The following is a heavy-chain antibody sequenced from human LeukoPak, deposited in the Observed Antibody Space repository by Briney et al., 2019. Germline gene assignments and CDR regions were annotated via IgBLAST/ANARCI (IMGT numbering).Heavy chain of an antibody. J-gene: IGHJ6*03. CDR2: ISYDGSNK. D-gene: IGHD4/OR15-4a*01. CDR1: GFTFSSYA. CDR3: ARDGTMVGVADYYYYYYMDV. V-gene: IGHV3-30*04. Sequence: GRSLRLSCAASGFTFSSYAMHWVRQAPGKGLEWVAVISYDGSNKYYADSVKGRFTISRDNSKNTLYLQMNSLRAEDTAVYYCARDGTMVGVADYYYYYYMDVWGKGTTVTVSS.